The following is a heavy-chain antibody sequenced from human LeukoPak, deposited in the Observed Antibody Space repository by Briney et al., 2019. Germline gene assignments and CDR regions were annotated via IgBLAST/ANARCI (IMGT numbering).Heavy chain of an antibody. CDR3: ARQLKPYYDILTGYYPPGVSGMDV. Sequence: GASLKISCKGSGYSFTSYWIGWVRQVPGKGLAWMGIIYPGGSDTCYSPSFQGQVTISADKSISTAYLQWSSLKASDTAMYYCARQLKPYYDILTGYYPPGVSGMDVWGQGTTVTVSS. J-gene: IGHJ6*02. D-gene: IGHD3-9*01. CDR1: GYSFTSYW. V-gene: IGHV5-51*01. CDR2: IYPGGSDT.